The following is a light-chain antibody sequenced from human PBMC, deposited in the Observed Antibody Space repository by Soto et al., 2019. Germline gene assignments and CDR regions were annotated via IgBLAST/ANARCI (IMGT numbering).Light chain of an antibody. V-gene: IGKV3-11*01. CDR3: QQRSNWPLT. CDR2: EAS. CDR1: QSVSSY. J-gene: IGKJ4*01. Sequence: EIVLTQSPATLSLSPGERATLSCRASQSVSSYLAWYQQKPGQAPRLLIYEASNRATGIPPRFSGSGSGTDFILPISSLGPEDFADYYCQQRSNWPLTFGGGTKVEIK.